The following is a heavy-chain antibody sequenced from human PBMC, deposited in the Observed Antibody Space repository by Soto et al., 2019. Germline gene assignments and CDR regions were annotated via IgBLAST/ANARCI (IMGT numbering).Heavy chain of an antibody. Sequence: SETLSLTCTVSGGSISSYYWSWIRQPPGKGLEWIGYIYYSGSTNYNPSLKSRVTISVDTSKNQFSLKLSSVTAADTAVYYCARFYDSSGYHDYWGQGTLVTVSS. CDR3: ARFYDSSGYHDY. J-gene: IGHJ4*02. CDR2: IYYSGST. D-gene: IGHD3-22*01. V-gene: IGHV4-59*01. CDR1: GGSISSYY.